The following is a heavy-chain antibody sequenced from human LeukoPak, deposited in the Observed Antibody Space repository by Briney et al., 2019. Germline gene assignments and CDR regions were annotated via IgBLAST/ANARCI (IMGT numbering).Heavy chain of an antibody. D-gene: IGHD2-15*01. V-gene: IGHV4-4*07. CDR1: GGSISSYY. CDR2: IYTSGST. J-gene: IGHJ5*02. Sequence: NPSETLSLTCTVSGGSISSYYWSWIRQPAGKGLEWIGRIYTSGSTNYNPSLKSRVTMSVDTSKNQFSLKLSSVTAADTAVYYCARLGYCSGGSCLDWFDPWGQGTLVTASS. CDR3: ARLGYCSGGSCLDWFDP.